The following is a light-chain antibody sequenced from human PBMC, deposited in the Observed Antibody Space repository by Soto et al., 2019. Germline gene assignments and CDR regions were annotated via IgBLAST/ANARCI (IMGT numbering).Light chain of an antibody. CDR1: SSNIGSNT. CDR2: NNN. CDR3: AAWDDGLNGVL. Sequence: QSVLTQPPSASGTPGRRVTISCSGSSSNIGSNTVNWYHQLPGTAPKLLISNNNQRPSGVPDRFSGSKSGTSASLAISGLQSEDEADYYCAAWDDGLNGVLFGGGTQLTVL. J-gene: IGLJ3*02. V-gene: IGLV1-44*01.